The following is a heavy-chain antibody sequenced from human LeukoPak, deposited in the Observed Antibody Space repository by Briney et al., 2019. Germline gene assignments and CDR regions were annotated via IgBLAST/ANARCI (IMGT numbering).Heavy chain of an antibody. CDR2: INHSGST. CDR1: GGSFSGYY. D-gene: IGHD3-3*01. Sequence: SETLSLTCAAYGGSFSGYYWSWIRQPPGKGLEWIGEINHSGSTNYNPSLKSRVTISVDTSKNQFSLKLSSVTAADTAVYYCARGGLHGWSGSATYYYYMDVWGKGTTVTVSS. V-gene: IGHV4-34*01. CDR3: ARGGLHGWSGSATYYYYMDV. J-gene: IGHJ6*03.